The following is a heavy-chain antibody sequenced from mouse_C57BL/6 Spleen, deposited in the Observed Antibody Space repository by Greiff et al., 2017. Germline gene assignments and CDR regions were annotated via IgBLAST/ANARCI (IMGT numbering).Heavy chain of an antibody. CDR3: ARGLITTVVATDWYFDG. CDR2: IDPNSGGT. J-gene: IGHJ1*03. V-gene: IGHV1-72*01. D-gene: IGHD1-1*01. CDR1: GYTFTSYW. Sequence: QVQLQQPGAELVKPGASVKLSCKASGYTFTSYWMHWVKQRPGRGLEWIGRIDPNSGGTKYNEKFKSKATLTVDKPSSTAYMQLSSLTSEDSAVYYGARGLITTVVATDWYFDGWGTGTTVTVSS.